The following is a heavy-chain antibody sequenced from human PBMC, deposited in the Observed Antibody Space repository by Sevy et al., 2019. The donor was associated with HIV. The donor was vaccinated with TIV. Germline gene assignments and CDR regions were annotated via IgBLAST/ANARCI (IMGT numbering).Heavy chain of an antibody. D-gene: IGHD3-10*01. CDR1: GGSISSYY. Sequence: SETLSLTCTVSGGSISSYYWSWIRQPPGKGLEWIGYMYYTGITNYNPSLKSRVTISVDTSKNQVSLKLSSVTAADTAVYYCERMNYSSAAPGSWFDPWGQGTLVTVSS. CDR2: MYYTGIT. V-gene: IGHV4-59*01. CDR3: ERMNYSSAAPGSWFDP. J-gene: IGHJ5*02.